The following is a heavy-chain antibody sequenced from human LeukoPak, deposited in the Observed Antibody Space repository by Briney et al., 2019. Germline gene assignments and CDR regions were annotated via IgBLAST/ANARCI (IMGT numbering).Heavy chain of an antibody. V-gene: IGHV1-2*02. J-gene: IGHJ6*03. CDR1: GYTFTGYY. CDR3: ARGVHQGQGIYRGYYYYYMDV. D-gene: IGHD1-14*01. Sequence: ASVKVSCKASGYTFTGYYMHWVRQAPGQGLEWMGWINPNSGGTNYAQKFQGRVTMTRDTSISTAYMELSRLRSDDTAVYYCARGVHQGQGIYRGYYYYYMDVWGKGTTVTVSS. CDR2: INPNSGGT.